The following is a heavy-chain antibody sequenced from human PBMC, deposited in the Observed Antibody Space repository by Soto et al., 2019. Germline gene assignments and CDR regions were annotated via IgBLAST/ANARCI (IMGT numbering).Heavy chain of an antibody. CDR1: GDSVSSNTGA. Sequence: PSQTLSLTCVISGDSVSSNTGAWDWIRQSPSRGLEWLARTYYRSKWSYDYAVSLKSRITINPDSSKNQFSLQLSSVTPEDTAVYYCARDRWGHVDFWGQGALVTVSS. CDR2: TYYRSKWSY. V-gene: IGHV6-1*01. CDR3: ARDRWGHVDF. D-gene: IGHD3-16*01. J-gene: IGHJ4*02.